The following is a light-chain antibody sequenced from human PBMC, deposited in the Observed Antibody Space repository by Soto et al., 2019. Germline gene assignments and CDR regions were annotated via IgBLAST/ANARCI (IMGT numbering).Light chain of an antibody. CDR1: QSVDSRF. J-gene: IGKJ1*01. CDR3: QQYDSSVT. CDR2: GAS. Sequence: EIVLTQSPGSLSLSPGERATLSCRASQSVDSRFFAWYQQRPCQAPRLLIYGASRRATGIPDRFTGIGSGTDFTLTISGMEPEDFALYYCQQYDSSVTFGLGTKVEFK. V-gene: IGKV3-20*01.